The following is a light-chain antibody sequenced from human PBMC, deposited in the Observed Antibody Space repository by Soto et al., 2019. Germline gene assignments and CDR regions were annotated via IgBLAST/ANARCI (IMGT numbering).Light chain of an antibody. V-gene: IGKV3-15*01. CDR1: QSVSSD. Sequence: EIVMTQSPATLSVSPGERATLSCRASQSVSSDLAWYQQKPGQAPRLLIYGASTRATGIPARFSGSGSGTEFTLTISSLQSEDFAFYYCQYYNNWPPSITFGQGTRLEIK. CDR3: QYYNNWPPSIT. J-gene: IGKJ5*01. CDR2: GAS.